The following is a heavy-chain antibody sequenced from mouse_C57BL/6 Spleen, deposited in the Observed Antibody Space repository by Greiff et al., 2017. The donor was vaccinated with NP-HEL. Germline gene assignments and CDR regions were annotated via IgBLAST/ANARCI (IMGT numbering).Heavy chain of an antibody. CDR3: ARQDYVRSSYAMDY. CDR2: INPSSGYT. J-gene: IGHJ4*01. Sequence: VQLQQSGAELARPGASVKMSCKASGYTFTSYTMHWVKQRPGQGLEWIGYINPSSGYTKYNQKFKDKATLTADKSSSTAYMQLSSLTSEDSAVYYCARQDYVRSSYAMDYWGQGTSVTVSS. D-gene: IGHD1-1*01. CDR1: GYTFTSYT. V-gene: IGHV1-4*01.